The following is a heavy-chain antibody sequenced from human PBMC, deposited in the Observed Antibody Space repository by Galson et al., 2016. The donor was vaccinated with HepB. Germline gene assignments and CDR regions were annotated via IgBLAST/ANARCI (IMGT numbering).Heavy chain of an antibody. CDR1: GYTLTKLP. CDR3: AVETPHFDSSGQYYSYYGMDV. CDR2: FDPENGEI. J-gene: IGHJ6*02. D-gene: IGHD3-22*01. Sequence: SVKVSCKVSGYTLTKLPMHWVRQAPAKGLEWMGGFDPENGEIIYAQRFQGRVTLTEDTSTYTSYMELSSLRSEDTAVYYCAVETPHFDSSGQYYSYYGMDVWGQGTTVTVSS. V-gene: IGHV1-24*01.